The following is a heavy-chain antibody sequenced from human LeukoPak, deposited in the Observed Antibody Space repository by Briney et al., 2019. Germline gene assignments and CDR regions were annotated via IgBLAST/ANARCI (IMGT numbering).Heavy chain of an antibody. CDR3: AGRLWRRDGYNLSAFDI. CDR2: IYYSGST. J-gene: IGHJ3*02. CDR1: GGSISSYY. Sequence: PSETLSLTCTVSGGSISSYYWNWIRRPPGKGLEWIGYIYYSGSTNYNPSLKSRVTISVGTSKNQFSLKLSSVTAADTAVYYCAGRLWRRDGYNLSAFDIWGQGTMVTVSS. D-gene: IGHD5-24*01. V-gene: IGHV4-59*01.